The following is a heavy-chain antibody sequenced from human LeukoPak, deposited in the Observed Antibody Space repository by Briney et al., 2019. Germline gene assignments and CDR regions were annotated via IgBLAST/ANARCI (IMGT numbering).Heavy chain of an antibody. D-gene: IGHD3-9*01. CDR3: AESVTAYYNVGCDY. CDR1: GFTFSSYA. V-gene: IGHV3-23*01. J-gene: IGHJ4*02. CDR2: ISGSGGST. Sequence: RSGGSLRLSCAASGFTFSSYAMSWVRQAPGKGLEWVSAISGSGGSTYYADSVQGRFTISRDNSKNTLYLQMNSLRAEDTAVYYCAESVTAYYNVGCDYWGQGTLVTVSS.